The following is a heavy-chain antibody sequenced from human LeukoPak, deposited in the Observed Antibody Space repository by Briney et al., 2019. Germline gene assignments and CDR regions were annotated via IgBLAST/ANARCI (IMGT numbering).Heavy chain of an antibody. CDR2: IYTSGST. V-gene: IGHV4-4*07. CDR1: GGSISSYY. J-gene: IGHJ2*01. CDR3: ARTSPKTYYYGSGSSARFDL. Sequence: SETLSLTCTVSGGSISSYYWSWIRQPAGKGLEWIWRIYTSGSTNYNPSLKSRVTMSVDTSKNQFSLKMSSVTAAATAVYYCARTSPKTYYYGSGSSARFDLWGRGTLVTVSS. D-gene: IGHD3-10*01.